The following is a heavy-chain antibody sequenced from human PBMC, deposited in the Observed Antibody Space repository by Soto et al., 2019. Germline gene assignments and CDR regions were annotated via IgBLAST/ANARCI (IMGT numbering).Heavy chain of an antibody. D-gene: IGHD2-21*02. CDR1: GFTFSSYG. CDR3: AKDYGAYCGGDCPHDY. Sequence: GGSLRLSCAASGFTFSSYGMHWVRQAPGKGLEWVAVISYDGSNKYYADSVKGRFTISRDHSKNTLYLQMNSLRAEDTAVYYCAKDYGAYCGGDCPHDYWGQGTLVTVSS. CDR2: ISYDGSNK. V-gene: IGHV3-30*18. J-gene: IGHJ4*02.